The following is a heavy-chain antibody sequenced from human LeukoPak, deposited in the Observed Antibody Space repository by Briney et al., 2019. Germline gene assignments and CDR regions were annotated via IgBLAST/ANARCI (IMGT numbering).Heavy chain of an antibody. CDR3: ARDSVYDYVWGSYRLFDY. D-gene: IGHD3-16*02. CDR1: GFTFSDYD. V-gene: IGHV3-11*01. CDR2: ISSSGSTI. Sequence: GGSLRLSCAASGFTFSDYDMSWIRQAPGKGLEWVSYISSSGSTIYYADSVKGRFTISRDNAKNSLYLQMNSLRAEDTAVYYCARDSVYDYVWGSYRLFDYWGQGTLVTVSS. J-gene: IGHJ4*02.